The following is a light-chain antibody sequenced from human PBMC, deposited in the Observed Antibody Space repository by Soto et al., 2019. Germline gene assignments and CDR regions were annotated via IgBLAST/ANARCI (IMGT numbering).Light chain of an antibody. Sequence: QSVLTQPPSASGTPGQRVTISCSGSSSNIGSNTVSWYQQVPGTAPKLRIYSNNQRPSGVPDRFSGSKSGTSASLATSGLQSEDEADYYCAAWDDSLNALVFGTGTKVTVL. CDR3: AAWDDSLNALV. J-gene: IGLJ1*01. CDR1: SSNIGSNT. CDR2: SNN. V-gene: IGLV1-44*01.